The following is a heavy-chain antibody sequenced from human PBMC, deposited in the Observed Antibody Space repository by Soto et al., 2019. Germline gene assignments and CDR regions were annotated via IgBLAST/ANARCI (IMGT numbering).Heavy chain of an antibody. D-gene: IGHD2-15*01. Sequence: SVKVSCKASGGTFSSYAISWVRQAPGQGLEWMGGIIPIFGTANYAQKFQGRVTITADESTSTAYMELSSLRSEDTAVYYCARGGARTEDIVVVVTSGYYYYGMDVWGQGTTVTVSS. CDR2: IIPIFGTA. CDR3: ARGGARTEDIVVVVTSGYYYYGMDV. V-gene: IGHV1-69*13. J-gene: IGHJ6*02. CDR1: GGTFSSYA.